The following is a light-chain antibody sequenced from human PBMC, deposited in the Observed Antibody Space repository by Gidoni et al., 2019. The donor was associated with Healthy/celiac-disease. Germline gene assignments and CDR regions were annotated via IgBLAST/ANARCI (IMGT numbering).Light chain of an antibody. CDR3: ARVT. CDR1: QSVSSY. V-gene: IGKV3-11*01. CDR2: DAS. Sequence: EIVLTQSPATLSLSPGERATLSCRASQSVSSYLAWYQQKPGQAPRLLIYDASNRATGIPARFSGSGSGTDFTLTISSLEPEDFAVYYCARVTFGGGTKVEIK. J-gene: IGKJ4*01.